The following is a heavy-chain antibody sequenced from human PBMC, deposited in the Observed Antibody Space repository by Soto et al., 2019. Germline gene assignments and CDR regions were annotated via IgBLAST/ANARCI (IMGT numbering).Heavy chain of an antibody. D-gene: IGHD6-6*01. V-gene: IGHV1-2*02. CDR1: GYTFTGYY. CDR2: INPDSGGT. Sequence: ASVKVSCKASGYTFTGYYMHWVRQAPGQGLEWMGWINPDSGGTNYAQKFQGRVTMTRDTSISTAYMELSRLRSDDTAVYYCARDTQTHTSSSDDDHWGQGTLVTVSS. J-gene: IGHJ4*02. CDR3: ARDTQTHTSSSDDDH.